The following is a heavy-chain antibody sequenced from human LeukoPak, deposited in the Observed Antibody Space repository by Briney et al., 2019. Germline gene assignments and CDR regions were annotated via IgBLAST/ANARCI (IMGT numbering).Heavy chain of an antibody. CDR3: ARGDSSGHPREGFDY. J-gene: IGHJ4*02. CDR2: IYTSGRT. CDR1: GGSISSYY. Sequence: SETLSLTCTVSGGSISSYYSSWIRQSARKGLEWIGRIYTSGRTNTNPSLKSRVTLSVDTSKSQISLKLSSVTAADTAVYYCARGDSSGHPREGFDYCGQGTLVTVSS. V-gene: IGHV4-4*07. D-gene: IGHD3-22*01.